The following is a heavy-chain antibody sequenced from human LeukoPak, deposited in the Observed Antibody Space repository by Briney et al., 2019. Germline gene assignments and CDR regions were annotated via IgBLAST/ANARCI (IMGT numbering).Heavy chain of an antibody. Sequence: GGSLRPSCAASGFTFSSYGMHWVRQAPGKGLEWVAFIRYDGSNKYYADSVKGRFTIARDNSKNTLYLQMNSLRAEDTAVYYCAKDLLAAAGRSTFDYWGQGTLVTVSS. J-gene: IGHJ4*02. CDR3: AKDLLAAAGRSTFDY. V-gene: IGHV3-30*02. CDR1: GFTFSSYG. D-gene: IGHD6-13*01. CDR2: IRYDGSNK.